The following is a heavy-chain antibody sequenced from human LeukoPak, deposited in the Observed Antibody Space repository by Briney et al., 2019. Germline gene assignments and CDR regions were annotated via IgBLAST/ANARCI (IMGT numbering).Heavy chain of an antibody. J-gene: IGHJ4*02. CDR2: ISGSGGST. Sequence: HPGGSLRLSCAASGFTFSSYAMSWVRQAPGKGLEWVSAISGSGGSTYYADSVKGRFTISRDNSKNTLYLQMNSLRAEDTAVYYCARSHTLHPYGSALGYWGQGTLVTVSS. V-gene: IGHV3-23*01. CDR3: ARSHTLHPYGSALGY. D-gene: IGHD3-10*01. CDR1: GFTFSSYA.